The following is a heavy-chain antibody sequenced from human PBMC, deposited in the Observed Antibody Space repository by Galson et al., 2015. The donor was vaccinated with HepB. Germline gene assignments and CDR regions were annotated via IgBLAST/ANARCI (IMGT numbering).Heavy chain of an antibody. CDR2: ISANGVIT. CDR3: ARGGGYSYGYPTPPAY. CDR1: GFTFSSYP. Sequence: SLRLSCAASGFTFSSYPMHWVRQVPGKGLEYISAISANGVITFYADSVKGRFTISRDNPKNTLYLQMGSLRAEDMAVYYCARGGGYSYGYPTPPAYGGQGTLVTVSS. D-gene: IGHD5-18*01. J-gene: IGHJ4*02. V-gene: IGHV3-64*02.